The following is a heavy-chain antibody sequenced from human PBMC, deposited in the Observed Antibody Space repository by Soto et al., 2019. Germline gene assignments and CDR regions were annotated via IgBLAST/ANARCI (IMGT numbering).Heavy chain of an antibody. CDR1: GGTTSSYA. CDR3: AGYWPRDSSLFSRLYYGMAV. Sequence: QVQLVQSGAEVKKPGSSVKVSCKASGGTTSSYAISWVRQAPGPGLEWMGGIIPIFGTTNYAQKFQGRVTITADKSTDTVYMEVSSLRSEDTAVYYCAGYWPRDSSLFSRLYYGMAVWGQGTTVTVSS. D-gene: IGHD6-19*01. V-gene: IGHV1-69*06. CDR2: IIPIFGTT. J-gene: IGHJ6*02.